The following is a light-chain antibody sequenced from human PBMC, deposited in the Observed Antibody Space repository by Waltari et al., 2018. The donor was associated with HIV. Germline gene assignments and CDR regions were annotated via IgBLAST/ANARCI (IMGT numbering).Light chain of an antibody. CDR3: SSFTTSNSLL. V-gene: IGLV2-14*01. CDR1: SSDIGAYDF. Sequence: QSALTQPASVSGSPGQSITVSCTGTSSDIGAYDFVSWYQQTPGTAPTLVIDEVSNRPSGISYRLSGSKSGNTASLTISGLQTEDEADYYCSSFTTSNSLLFGGGTKVTVL. CDR2: EVS. J-gene: IGLJ2*01.